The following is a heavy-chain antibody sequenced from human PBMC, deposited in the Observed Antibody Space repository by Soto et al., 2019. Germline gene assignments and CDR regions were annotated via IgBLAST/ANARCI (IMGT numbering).Heavy chain of an antibody. V-gene: IGHV3-30-3*01. D-gene: IGHD6-13*01. Sequence: SLSLSCAASGFPFSSYAMHWVRQAPGKGLEWVAVISYDGSNKYYADSVKGRFTISRDNSKNTLYLQMNSLRAEDTALYYCARDSAYSSSWYRFDYWGQGTLVTVSS. J-gene: IGHJ4*02. CDR1: GFPFSSYA. CDR2: ISYDGSNK. CDR3: ARDSAYSSSWYRFDY.